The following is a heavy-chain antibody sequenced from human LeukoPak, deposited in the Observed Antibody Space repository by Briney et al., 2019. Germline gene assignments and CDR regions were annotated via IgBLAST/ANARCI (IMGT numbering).Heavy chain of an antibody. J-gene: IGHJ4*02. V-gene: IGHV4-59*08. CDR3: ARHVRGYELP. Sequence: SETLSLTCTVSGDSISTYYWSWIRQPPGRGLEWIGYIRSIGNTDSNPSLKSRATLSVDTSKNQFSLKLSSVTAADTAVYYCARHVRGYELPWGQGTLVTVSS. CDR2: IRSIGNT. D-gene: IGHD5-12*01. CDR1: GDSISTYY.